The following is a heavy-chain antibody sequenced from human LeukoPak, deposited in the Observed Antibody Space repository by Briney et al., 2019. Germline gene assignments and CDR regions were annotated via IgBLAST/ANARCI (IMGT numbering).Heavy chain of an antibody. CDR1: GFSFSSYE. V-gene: IGHV3-9*01. CDR3: AKGDKMLTWRRTYNRFDP. Sequence: GGSLRLSCAASGFSFSSYEMNWVRQAPGKGLEWVSGISWNSGSIGYADSVKGRFTISRDNAKNSLYLQMNSLRAEDTAVYFCAKGDKMLTWRRTYNRFDPWGQGTLVTVSS. CDR2: ISWNSGSI. D-gene: IGHD3-16*01. J-gene: IGHJ5*02.